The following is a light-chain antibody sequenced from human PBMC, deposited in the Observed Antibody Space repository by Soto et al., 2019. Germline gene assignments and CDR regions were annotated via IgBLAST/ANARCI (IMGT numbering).Light chain of an antibody. Sequence: QSALNQPASVSGSPGQSITISCTGTSSDVGGYNYVSWYQQHPGKAPKLMIYDVSNRPSGVSNRFSGSKSGNTASLTISGLQADDEADYYCSSYTSSSTDVFGTGTKVTVL. CDR1: SSDVGGYNY. CDR2: DVS. CDR3: SSYTSSSTDV. J-gene: IGLJ1*01. V-gene: IGLV2-14*01.